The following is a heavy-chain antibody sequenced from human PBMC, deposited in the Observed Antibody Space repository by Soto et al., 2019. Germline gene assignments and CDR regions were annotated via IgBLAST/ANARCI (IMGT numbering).Heavy chain of an antibody. V-gene: IGHV4-31*03. D-gene: IGHD6-13*01. CDR1: GGSISSGGYY. CDR3: ARDIAAAGLNWFDP. CDR2: IYYSGST. Sequence: TLSLTCTVSGGSISSGGYYWSWIRQHPGKGLEWIGYIYYSGSTYYNPSLKSRVTISVDTSKNQFSLKLSSVTAADTAVYYCARDIAAAGLNWFDPWGQGTLVTVSS. J-gene: IGHJ5*02.